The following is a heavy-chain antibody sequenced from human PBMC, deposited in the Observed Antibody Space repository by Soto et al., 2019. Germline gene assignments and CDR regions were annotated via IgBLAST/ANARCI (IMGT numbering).Heavy chain of an antibody. V-gene: IGHV3-21*01. J-gene: IGHJ5*02. Sequence: GGSLRLSCAASGFTFRSFTMNWVRQAPGKGLEWVSTISSNSAYIYYTDALRGRFTISRDNAKNSLHLQMNSLRAEDTAVYYCTRDASRDSSARGWFDPWGAGTLVTVSS. CDR2: ISSNSAYI. CDR3: TRDASRDSSARGWFDP. CDR1: GFTFRSFT. D-gene: IGHD6-13*01.